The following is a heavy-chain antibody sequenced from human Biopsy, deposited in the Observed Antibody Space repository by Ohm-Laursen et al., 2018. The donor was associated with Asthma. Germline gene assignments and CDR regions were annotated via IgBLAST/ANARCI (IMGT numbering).Heavy chain of an antibody. J-gene: IGHJ3*02. CDR2: IDPNSGGT. D-gene: IGHD3-22*01. V-gene: IGHV1-2*06. CDR3: ARDALYDNSAYIGDAFDI. Sequence: GASVKVSCKASGYPFTDYYVHWVRQAPGQGLEWMGRIDPNSGGTNYAQKFLGRVTMTRDRSISTAYMELSSLTSDDTAVYYCARDALYDNSAYIGDAFDIWGQGAMVTVSS. CDR1: GYPFTDYY.